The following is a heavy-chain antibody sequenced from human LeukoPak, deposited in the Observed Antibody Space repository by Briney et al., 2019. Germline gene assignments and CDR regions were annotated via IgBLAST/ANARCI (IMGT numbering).Heavy chain of an antibody. V-gene: IGHV5-51*01. J-gene: IGHJ4*02. D-gene: IGHD2/OR15-2a*01. CDR3: AKPDYFASHD. Sequence: GESLKISCKASGYNFPKSWIGWVRQMPGKGLEWMAIIYPDDSRTKYSPSFQGQVTISVDRSINTAYLQWSSLRASDTAMYYCAKPDYFASHDWGQGTLVTVSS. CDR1: GYNFPKSW. CDR2: IYPDDSRT.